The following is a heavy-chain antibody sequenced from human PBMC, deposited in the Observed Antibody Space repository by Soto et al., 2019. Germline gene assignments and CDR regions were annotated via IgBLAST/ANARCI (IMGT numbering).Heavy chain of an antibody. CDR1: GFTFSSYA. Sequence: GGSLRLSCAASGFTFSSYAMSWVRQAPGKGLEWVSAISGSGGSTYYADSVKGRFTISRDNSKNTLYLQMNSLRAEDTAVYYCAPLGSNYEGLYAFDIWGQGTMVTVSS. J-gene: IGHJ3*02. CDR3: APLGSNYEGLYAFDI. V-gene: IGHV3-23*01. CDR2: ISGSGGST. D-gene: IGHD4-4*01.